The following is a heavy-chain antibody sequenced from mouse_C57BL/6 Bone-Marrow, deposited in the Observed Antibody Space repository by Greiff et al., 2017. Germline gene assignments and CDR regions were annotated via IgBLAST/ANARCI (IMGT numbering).Heavy chain of an antibody. CDR1: GYTFTSYG. V-gene: IGHV1-81*01. CDR2: IYPRSGNT. D-gene: IGHD1-1*01. J-gene: IGHJ1*03. CDR3: DRPHYYGSSYVHFDV. Sequence: QVHVKQSGAELARPGASVKLSCKASGYTFTSYGISWVKQRTGQGLEWIGEIYPRSGNTYYNEKFKGKATLTADKSSSTAYMALSSLTSEDSAVDFCDRPHYYGSSYVHFDVGGRGTTVTVSS.